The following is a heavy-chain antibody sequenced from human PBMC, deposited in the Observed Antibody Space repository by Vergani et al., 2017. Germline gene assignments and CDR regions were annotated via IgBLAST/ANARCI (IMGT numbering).Heavy chain of an antibody. V-gene: IGHV3-23*01. D-gene: IGHD6-13*01. Sequence: EVQLLESGGGLVQPGGSLRLSCAASGFTFSSYAMSWVRQAPGKGLEWVSAISGSGGSTYYADSVKGRFNISRDNAKNSLYLQMNSLRAEDTAVYYCARGQQLVRYWGQGTLVTVSS. CDR1: GFTFSSYA. CDR3: ARGQQLVRY. CDR2: ISGSGGST. J-gene: IGHJ4*02.